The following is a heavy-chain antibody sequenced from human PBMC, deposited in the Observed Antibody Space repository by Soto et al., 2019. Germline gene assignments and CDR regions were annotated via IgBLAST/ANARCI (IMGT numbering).Heavy chain of an antibody. CDR1: GYSFTSYC. V-gene: IGHV5-51*01. CDR2: IYPGDSDT. J-gene: IGHJ6*02. D-gene: IGHD1-26*01. Sequence: GESLKSSCTGSGYSFTSYCIGWVRQMPGKGLEWMGIIYPGDSDTRYSPSFQGQVTISADKSISTAYLQWSSLKASDTAMYYCARLRDQRWELSPGMDVWGQGTTVTVSS. CDR3: ARLRDQRWELSPGMDV.